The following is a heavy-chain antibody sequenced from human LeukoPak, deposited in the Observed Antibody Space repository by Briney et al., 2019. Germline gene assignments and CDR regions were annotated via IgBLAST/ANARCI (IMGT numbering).Heavy chain of an antibody. Sequence: SETLSLTCAVYGGSFSGYYWSWIRQPPGKGLEWIGEINHSGSTNYNPSLKSRVTISVDTSKNQFSLKLNSVTAADTAVYYCARGGDSRGMDVWGQGTTVTVSS. CDR2: INHSGST. V-gene: IGHV4-34*01. J-gene: IGHJ6*02. D-gene: IGHD2-21*02. CDR3: ARGGDSRGMDV. CDR1: GGSFSGYY.